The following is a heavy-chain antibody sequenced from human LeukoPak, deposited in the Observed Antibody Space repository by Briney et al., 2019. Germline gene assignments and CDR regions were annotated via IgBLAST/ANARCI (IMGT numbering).Heavy chain of an antibody. CDR2: ISSSSSYI. J-gene: IGHJ6*03. CDR3: APIAAAGTGRYMDV. Sequence: GGSLRLSCAASGFIFSSHAMSWVRQAPGKGLEWVSSISSSSSYIYYADSVKGRFTISRDNAKNSLYLQMNSLRAEDTAVYYCAPIAAAGTGRYMDVWGKGTTVTVSS. CDR1: GFIFSSHA. D-gene: IGHD6-13*01. V-gene: IGHV3-21*01.